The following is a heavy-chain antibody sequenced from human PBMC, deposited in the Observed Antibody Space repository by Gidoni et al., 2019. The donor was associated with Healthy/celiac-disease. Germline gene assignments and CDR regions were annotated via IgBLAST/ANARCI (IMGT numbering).Heavy chain of an antibody. CDR1: GFTFDDYA. Sequence: EVQLVESGGGLVQPGRSLRLSSAASGFTFDDYAMHWVRQAPGKGLEWVSGISWNSVSIGYADSVKGRFTISRDNAKNSLYLQMNSLRAEDTALYFCAKVGGIAVAQREFDYWGQGNLVTVSS. J-gene: IGHJ4*02. CDR3: AKVGGIAVAQREFDY. CDR2: ISWNSVSI. D-gene: IGHD6-19*01. V-gene: IGHV3-9*01.